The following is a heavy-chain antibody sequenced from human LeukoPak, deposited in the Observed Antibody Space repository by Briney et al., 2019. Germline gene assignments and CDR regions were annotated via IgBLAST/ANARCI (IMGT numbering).Heavy chain of an antibody. CDR3: AQVTSGRFDY. CDR2: INWNGGSA. D-gene: IGHD2-2*01. J-gene: IGHJ4*02. Sequence: PGGSLRLSCAASGFTFDHYGMNWVRQAPGKGLEWVSGINWNGGSAGYADSVKGRFSISRDNAKNSLYLQMNSLRDEDTAIYYCAQVTSGRFDYWGQGTLVTVSS. CDR1: GFTFDHYG. V-gene: IGHV3-20*04.